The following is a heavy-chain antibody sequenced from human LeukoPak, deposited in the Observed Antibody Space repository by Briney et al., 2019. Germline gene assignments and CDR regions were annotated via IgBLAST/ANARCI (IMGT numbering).Heavy chain of an antibody. Sequence: PGGSLRLSCAASGFTFSSYGMHWVRQAPGKGLEWVAFIRFDGSHQSYGGSVKGRFTISRDNSKNTLYLQMNTLRAEDTAVYYRAKVGGIAVAGYYYMDVWGTGTTVTVSS. J-gene: IGHJ6*03. CDR2: IRFDGSHQ. CDR3: AKVGGIAVAGYYYMDV. V-gene: IGHV3-30*02. CDR1: GFTFSSYG. D-gene: IGHD6-19*01.